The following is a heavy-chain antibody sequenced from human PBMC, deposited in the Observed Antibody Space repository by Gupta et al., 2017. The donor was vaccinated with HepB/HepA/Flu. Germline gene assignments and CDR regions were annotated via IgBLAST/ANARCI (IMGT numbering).Heavy chain of an antibody. CDR3: ARAGDNDFGEY. D-gene: IGHD4-17*01. J-gene: IGHJ4*02. CDR1: GFIGRGSK. CDR2: LNPEATT. V-gene: IGHV3-74*01. Sequence: EVQLVESGGGLVQPGESLSLSCAASGFIGRGSKMYWVRQAPGKGLEWLSRLNPEATTNYADSVKGRFTVSRDSATNTMFLQMNSLRVDDTAVYFCARAGDNDFGEYWGRGILVTVSS.